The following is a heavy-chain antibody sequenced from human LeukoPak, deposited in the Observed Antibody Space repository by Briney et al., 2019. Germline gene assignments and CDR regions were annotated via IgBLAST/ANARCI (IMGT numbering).Heavy chain of an antibody. D-gene: IGHD3-10*01. Sequence: SETLSRTCTVSGGSISSYYWSWIRQPAGKGLEWIGRIYTSGSTNYNPSLKSRVTMSVDTSKNQFSLKLSSVTAADTAVYYCARDGRYYGSGSYYTYYYYGMNVWGQGTTVTVSS. J-gene: IGHJ6*02. CDR1: GGSISSYY. V-gene: IGHV4-4*07. CDR3: ARDGRYYGSGSYYTYYYYGMNV. CDR2: IYTSGST.